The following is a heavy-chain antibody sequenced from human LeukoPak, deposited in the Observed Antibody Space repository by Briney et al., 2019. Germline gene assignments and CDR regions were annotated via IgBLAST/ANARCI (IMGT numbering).Heavy chain of an antibody. J-gene: IGHJ2*01. CDR2: IGTAGDT. V-gene: IGHV3-13*04. D-gene: IGHD5-24*01. CDR3: ARDRGGWGSWYFDL. CDR1: GFTFSSYD. Sequence: PGGSLRLSCAASGFTFSSYDMHWVRQATGKGLEWVSAIGTAGDTYYPGSVKGRFTISRENAKNSLYLQMNSLRAGDTAVYYCARDRGGWGSWYFDLWGRGTLATVSS.